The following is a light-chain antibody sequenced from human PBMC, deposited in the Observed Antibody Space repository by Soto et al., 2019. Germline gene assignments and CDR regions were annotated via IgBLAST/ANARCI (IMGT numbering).Light chain of an antibody. V-gene: IGKV3-20*01. CDR3: QQYGSSPLT. J-gene: IGKJ4*01. Sequence: EIVLTQSPDTLSLSPGDRATLSCRASQSVSSSYLAWYQQKPGQAPRLLIYGASSRATGIPDRFSGSGSGTDFTLIISRLEPEDFAVYYCQQYGSSPLTFGGGTKVDIK. CDR2: GAS. CDR1: QSVSSSY.